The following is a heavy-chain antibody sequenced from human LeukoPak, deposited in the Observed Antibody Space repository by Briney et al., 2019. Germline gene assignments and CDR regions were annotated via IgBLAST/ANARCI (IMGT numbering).Heavy chain of an antibody. D-gene: IGHD3-9*01. J-gene: IGHJ3*02. V-gene: IGHV4-34*01. Sequence: SETLSLTCAVYGGSFSGYYWSWIRQPPGKGLEWIGEINHSGSTNYNPSLKSRVTISVDTSKNQFSLKLTSVTAADTAVYYCARERYRYDILTGYYHDAYDIWGHGTMIIVSS. CDR3: ARERYRYDILTGYYHDAYDI. CDR2: INHSGST. CDR1: GGSFSGYY.